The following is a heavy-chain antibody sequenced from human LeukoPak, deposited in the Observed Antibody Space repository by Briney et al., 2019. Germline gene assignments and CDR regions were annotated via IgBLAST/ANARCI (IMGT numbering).Heavy chain of an antibody. J-gene: IGHJ4*02. CDR3: ARTYYYDSSGYPYFDY. D-gene: IGHD3-22*01. CDR1: GGSISSYY. Sequence: PSETLSLTCTVSGGSISSYYWSWIRQPPGKGLEWIGYIYYSGSTNYNPSLKSRVTISVDTSKNQFSQKLSSVTAADTAVYYCARTYYYDSSGYPYFDYWGQGTLVTVSS. CDR2: IYYSGST. V-gene: IGHV4-59*01.